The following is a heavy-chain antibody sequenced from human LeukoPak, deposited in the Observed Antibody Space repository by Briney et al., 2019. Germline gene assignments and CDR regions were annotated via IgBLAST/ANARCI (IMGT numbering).Heavy chain of an antibody. D-gene: IGHD4-17*01. CDR1: GYTFTGYY. V-gene: IGHV1-2*02. CDR3: ARELATVTTLVFDY. J-gene: IGHJ4*02. CDR2: INPNSGGT. Sequence: ASVKVSCKASGYTFTGYYMRWVRQAPGQGLEWMGWINPNSGGTNYAQKFQGRVTMTRDTSISTAYMELSRLRSDDTAVYYCARELATVTTLVFDYWGQGTLVTVSP.